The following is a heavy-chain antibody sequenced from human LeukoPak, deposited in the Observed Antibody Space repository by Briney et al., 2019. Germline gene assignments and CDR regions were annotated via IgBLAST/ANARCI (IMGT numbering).Heavy chain of an antibody. CDR3: ARPSPPGDGYNPCDY. Sequence: GGSLRLSCAASAFTFSNYGMHWVRQAPGKGLEWVAFIRSDGTTKYYADSVKGRFTISRDNSKNTLYLQMNSLRTEDTAVYYCARPSPPGDGYNPCDYWGPGALVIVSS. D-gene: IGHD5-24*01. CDR1: AFTFSNYG. J-gene: IGHJ4*02. CDR2: IRSDGTTK. V-gene: IGHV3-30*02.